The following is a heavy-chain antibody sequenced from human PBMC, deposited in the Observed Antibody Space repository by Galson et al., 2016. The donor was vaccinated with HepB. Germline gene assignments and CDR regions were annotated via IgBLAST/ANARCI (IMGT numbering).Heavy chain of an antibody. Sequence: SLRLSCAASGFTFSSYAMHWVRQAPGKGLEWVAVISYDESNDYYADSVKGRFTISRDNSENTVYLQMYRLRAEDTAVYYCAKDRGFGSYRFGAFDIWGQGTIVTVSS. CDR2: ISYDESND. V-gene: IGHV3-30*04. J-gene: IGHJ3*02. CDR1: GFTFSSYA. D-gene: IGHD1-26*01. CDR3: AKDRGFGSYRFGAFDI.